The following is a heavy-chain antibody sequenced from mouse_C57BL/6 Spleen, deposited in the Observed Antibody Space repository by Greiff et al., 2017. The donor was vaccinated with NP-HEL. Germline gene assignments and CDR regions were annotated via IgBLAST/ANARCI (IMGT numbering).Heavy chain of an antibody. J-gene: IGHJ1*03. CDR1: GYTFTDYN. CDR2: INPNNGGT. Sequence: VQLKQSGPELVKPGASVKIPCKASGYTFTDYNMDWVKQSHGKSLEWIGDINPNNGGTIYNQKFKGKATLTVDKSSSTAYMELRSLTSEDTAVYYCARRPYYYGSSHWYFDVWGTGTTVTVSS. V-gene: IGHV1-18*01. D-gene: IGHD1-1*01. CDR3: ARRPYYYGSSHWYFDV.